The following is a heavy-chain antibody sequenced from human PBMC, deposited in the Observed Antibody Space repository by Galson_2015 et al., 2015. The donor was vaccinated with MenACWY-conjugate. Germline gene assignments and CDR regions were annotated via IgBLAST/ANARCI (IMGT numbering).Heavy chain of an antibody. CDR1: GFTFSTYT. CDR2: ISSGGGAM. J-gene: IGHJ4*02. V-gene: IGHV3-48*04. D-gene: IGHD5-12*01. Sequence: SLRLSCAASGFTFSTYTMNWVRQAPGRGLEWVSFISSGGGAMYSADSVKGRFTISRDNAKNSLFLQMNSLRAEDTAVYFCARTPRSYSGYTFEKWGQGTLVTVSS. CDR3: ARTPRSYSGYTFEK.